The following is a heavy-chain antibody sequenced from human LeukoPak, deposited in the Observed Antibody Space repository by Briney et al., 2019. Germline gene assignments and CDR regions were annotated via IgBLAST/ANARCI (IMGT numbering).Heavy chain of an antibody. D-gene: IGHD3-10*02. V-gene: IGHV3-48*03. Sequence: GGSLRLSCAASGFTFSSYEMNWVRQAPGKGLEGVSYISSSGSTIYYADSVKGRFTISRDNAKNSLYLQMNSLRAEDTAVYYCAELGITMTGGVWGKGATLTISS. J-gene: IGHJ6*04. CDR2: ISSSGSTI. CDR3: AELGITMTGGV. CDR1: GFTFSSYE.